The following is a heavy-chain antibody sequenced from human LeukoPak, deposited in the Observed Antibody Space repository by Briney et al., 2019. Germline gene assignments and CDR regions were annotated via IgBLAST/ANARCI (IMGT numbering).Heavy chain of an antibody. CDR1: GGSISSGAYS. Sequence: SETLSLTCTVSGGSISSGAYSWSWIRQPPGKGLEWIGYIYHSGSTYYNPSLKSRVTMSVDTSKNQFSLKLSSVTAADTAVYFCARDLGSSCGGDCWVYWGQGTLVTVSS. V-gene: IGHV4-30-2*01. CDR2: IYHSGST. D-gene: IGHD2-21*02. J-gene: IGHJ4*02. CDR3: ARDLGSSCGGDCWVY.